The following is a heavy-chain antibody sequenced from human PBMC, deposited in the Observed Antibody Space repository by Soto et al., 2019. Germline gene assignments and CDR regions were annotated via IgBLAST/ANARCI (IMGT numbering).Heavy chain of an antibody. V-gene: IGHV4-39*01. CDR1: GGSVTNTGYY. J-gene: IGHJ4*02. CDR2: VHYSGTT. D-gene: IGHD3-10*01. CDR3: VRWYYYGSGRHDDS. Sequence: QLQLQESGPGLVKPSETLSLTCIVSGGSVTNTGYYWGWIRQPPGQGLEWIGSVHYSGTTYNNLSLKSRGTISVDTSQTQFSLKLTSVTAADTAVDDCVRWYYYGSGRHDDSWGQGTKVTVPS.